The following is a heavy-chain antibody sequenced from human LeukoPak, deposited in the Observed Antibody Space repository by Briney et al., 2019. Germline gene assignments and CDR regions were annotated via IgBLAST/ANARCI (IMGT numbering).Heavy chain of an antibody. Sequence: ASVKVSCKASGYTFTSYYMHWVRQAPGQGLEWMGWISAYNGNTNYAQKLQGRVTMTTDTSTSTAYMELRSLRSDDTAVYYCARDLSHYDYVWGSYRWDAFDIWGQGTMVTVSS. J-gene: IGHJ3*02. CDR2: ISAYNGNT. D-gene: IGHD3-16*02. CDR1: GYTFTSYY. V-gene: IGHV1-18*04. CDR3: ARDLSHYDYVWGSYRWDAFDI.